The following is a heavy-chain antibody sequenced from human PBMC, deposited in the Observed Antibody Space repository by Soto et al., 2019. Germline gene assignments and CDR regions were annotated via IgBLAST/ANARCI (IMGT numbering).Heavy chain of an antibody. Sequence: ASVKVSCKASGGTFSSYAISWVRQAPGQGLEWMGGIIPIFGTANYAQKFQGRVTITADESTSTAYMELSSLRSEDTAVYYCASADIVVVPAAMPLRSYYYYGMDVWGQGTTVTVSS. V-gene: IGHV1-69*13. CDR3: ASADIVVVPAAMPLRSYYYYGMDV. J-gene: IGHJ6*02. CDR2: IIPIFGTA. CDR1: GGTFSSYA. D-gene: IGHD2-2*01.